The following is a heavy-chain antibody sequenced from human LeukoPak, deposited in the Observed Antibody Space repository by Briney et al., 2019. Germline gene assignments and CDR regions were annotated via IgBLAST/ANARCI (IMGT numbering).Heavy chain of an antibody. J-gene: IGHJ4*02. CDR3: ARRTHPRRWLGRRI. CDR1: GGSISSSSYY. D-gene: IGHD6-19*01. V-gene: IGHV4-39*01. Sequence: PSETLSLTCTVSGGSISSSSYYWGWIRQPPGKGLEWIGSIYYSGSTYYNPSLNSRVTISVDTSKNQFSLKLSSVTAADTDVYYCARRTHPRRWLGRRIWGQGTLVTVSS. CDR2: IYYSGST.